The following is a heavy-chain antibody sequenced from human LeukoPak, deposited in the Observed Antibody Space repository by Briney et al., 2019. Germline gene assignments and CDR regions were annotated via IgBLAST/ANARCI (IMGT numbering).Heavy chain of an antibody. CDR2: IVVGSGNT. CDR3: AADGSYRSGWYNFDY. V-gene: IGHV1-58*02. D-gene: IGHD6-19*01. Sequence: EASVKVPCKASGFTFTSSAMQWVRQARGQRLEWIGWIVVGSGNTNYAQKFQERLTITRDMSTSTAYMELSSLRSEDTAVYYCAADGSYRSGWYNFDYWGQGTLVTVSS. CDR1: GFTFTSSA. J-gene: IGHJ4*02.